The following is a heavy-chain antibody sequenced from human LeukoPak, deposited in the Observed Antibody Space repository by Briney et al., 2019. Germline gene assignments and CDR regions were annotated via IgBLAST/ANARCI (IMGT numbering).Heavy chain of an antibody. Sequence: GASVKVSCKASGYTFTSYGISWVRQAPGQGLEWMGWISAYNGNTNYAQKLQGRVTMTTDTSTSTAYMELRSLRSDDTAVYYCARPRTYYDSWSAYPPFDYWGQGTLVTVSS. J-gene: IGHJ4*02. CDR3: ARPRTYYDSWSAYPPFDY. D-gene: IGHD3-3*01. CDR1: GYTFTSYG. CDR2: ISAYNGNT. V-gene: IGHV1-18*01.